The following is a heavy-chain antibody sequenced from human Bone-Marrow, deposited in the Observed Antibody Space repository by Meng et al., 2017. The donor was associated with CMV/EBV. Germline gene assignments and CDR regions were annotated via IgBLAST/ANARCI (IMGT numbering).Heavy chain of an antibody. D-gene: IGHD2-2*01. CDR1: GFSFTGFG. J-gene: IGHJ2*01. CDR3: ARGYCSSTSCYWDRYWYFDL. CDR2: ISTTRKYI. Sequence: GGSLRLSCAGSGFSFTGFGMNWVRQAPGRGLEWVSSISTTRKYIYYSDSVKGRFTISRDNAKNSLYLQMNSLRAEDTAVYYCARGYCSSTSCYWDRYWYFDLWARGTLVTVSS. V-gene: IGHV3-21*01.